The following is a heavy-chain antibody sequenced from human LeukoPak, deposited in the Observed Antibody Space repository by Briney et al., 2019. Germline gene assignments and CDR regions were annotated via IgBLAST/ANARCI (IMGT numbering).Heavy chain of an antibody. D-gene: IGHD2-15*01. V-gene: IGHV3-74*01. CDR1: GFTFSSYW. CDR2: INSDGSST. J-gene: IGHJ5*02. Sequence: PGGSLRLSCAASGFTFSSYWMHWVRHAPGKGLVWVSRINSDGSSTSYADSVKGRFTISRDNAKNTLYLQMNSLRAEDTAVYYCARDPTNPYCSGGSCYSNWFDPWGQGTLVTVSS. CDR3: ARDPTNPYCSGGSCYSNWFDP.